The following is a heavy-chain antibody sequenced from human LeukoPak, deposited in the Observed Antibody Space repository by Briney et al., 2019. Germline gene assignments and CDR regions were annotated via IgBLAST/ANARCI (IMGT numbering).Heavy chain of an antibody. CDR2: INPNSGGT. CDR3: ATGGYNWNDENWFDP. J-gene: IGHJ5*02. CDR1: GYTFTGYY. V-gene: IGHV1-2*06. D-gene: IGHD1-1*01. Sequence: ASVKVSCKASGYTFTGYYMHWVRQAPGQGLEWMGRINPNSGGTNYAQKFQGRVTMTRDTSISTAYMELSRLRSDDTAVYYCATGGYNWNDENWFDPWGQGTLVTVSS.